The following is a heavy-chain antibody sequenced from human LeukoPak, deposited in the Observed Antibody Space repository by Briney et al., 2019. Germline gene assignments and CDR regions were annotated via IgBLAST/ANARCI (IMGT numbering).Heavy chain of an antibody. CDR2: ISWNSGSI. CDR1: GFTFDDYA. J-gene: IGHJ5*02. CDR3: AKPFRSSSWYDSDWFDP. D-gene: IGHD6-13*01. V-gene: IGHV3-9*01. Sequence: PGRSLRLSCAASGFTFDDYAMHWVRQAPGKGLEWVSGISWNSGSIGYADSVKGRFTISRDNAKNSLYLQMNSLRAEDTALYYCAKPFRSSSWYDSDWFDPWGQGTLVTASS.